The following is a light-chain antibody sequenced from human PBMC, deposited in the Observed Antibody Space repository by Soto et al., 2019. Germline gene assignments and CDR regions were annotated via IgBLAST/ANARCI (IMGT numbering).Light chain of an antibody. CDR1: SSDVGGYKY. CDR3: SSYSGSSTLVV. Sequence: QSALTQPASVSGSPGQSIAISCTGTSSDVGGYKYVSWYQQHPGKAPKLMLYDVNSRPSGVSDRFSGSKSGNTASLTISGLQAEDEADYYCSSYSGSSTLVVFGGGTKLTV. CDR2: DVN. V-gene: IGLV2-14*03. J-gene: IGLJ2*01.